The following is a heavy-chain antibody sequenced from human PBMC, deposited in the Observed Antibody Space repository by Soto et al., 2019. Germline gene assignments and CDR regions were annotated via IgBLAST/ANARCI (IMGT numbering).Heavy chain of an antibody. CDR1: GFTFSSYS. CDR2: ISISSSYI. J-gene: IGHJ4*02. CDR3: AREGSYWNDVGPD. Sequence: WGSLRLSCAASGFTFSSYSINWFRQAPVKGLEWVSSISISSSYIYYADSVKGRFTISRDNAKNSLYLQMNSLRAEDTAVYFCAREGSYWNDVGPDWGQGTLVTVSS. D-gene: IGHD1-1*01. V-gene: IGHV3-21*01.